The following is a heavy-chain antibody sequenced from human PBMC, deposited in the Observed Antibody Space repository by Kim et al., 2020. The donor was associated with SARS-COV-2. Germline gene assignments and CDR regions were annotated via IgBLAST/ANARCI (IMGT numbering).Heavy chain of an antibody. D-gene: IGHD1-26*01. Sequence: AKKFQGRVTMTRDTSTSTVYMELSSLRSEDTAVYYCARDDGGLPRGYFDYWGQGTLVTVSS. J-gene: IGHJ4*02. V-gene: IGHV1-46*01. CDR3: ARDDGGLPRGYFDY.